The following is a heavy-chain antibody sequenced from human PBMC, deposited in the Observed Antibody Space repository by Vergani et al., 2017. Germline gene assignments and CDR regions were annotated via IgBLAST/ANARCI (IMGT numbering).Heavy chain of an antibody. Sequence: QVQLVQSGAEVKKPGASVKVSCKASGYTFTSYAMHWVRQAPGKRLEWMGWINAGNGNTKYSQKFQGRVTITRDTSASTAYMELSSLRSEDTAVYYCAILDSSGYQLVFDYWGQGTLVTVSS. J-gene: IGHJ4*02. V-gene: IGHV1-3*01. CDR3: AILDSSGYQLVFDY. D-gene: IGHD3-22*01. CDR1: GYTFTSYA. CDR2: INAGNGNT.